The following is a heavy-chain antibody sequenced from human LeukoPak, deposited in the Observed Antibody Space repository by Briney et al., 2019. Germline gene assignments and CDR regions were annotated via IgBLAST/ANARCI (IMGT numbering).Heavy chain of an antibody. CDR2: LYSGGTT. V-gene: IGHV3-53*01. D-gene: IGHD3-10*01. Sequence: GGSLRLSCAASGFTLSSNYMNWVRQAPGKGLEWVSVLYSGGTTYYADSVKGRFTISRNNSKNTLYLQMNSLRAEDTAVYYCVSTSIVRGVMSFDYWGQGTLVTVSS. CDR1: GFTLSSNY. J-gene: IGHJ4*02. CDR3: VSTSIVRGVMSFDY.